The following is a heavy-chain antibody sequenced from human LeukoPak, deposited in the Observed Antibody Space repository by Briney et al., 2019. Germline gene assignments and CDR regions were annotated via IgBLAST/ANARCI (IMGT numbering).Heavy chain of an antibody. CDR2: IYYSGST. CDR1: GGSISSSSYY. J-gene: IGHJ4*02. Sequence: SETLSLTCTVSGGSISSSSYYWGWIRQPPGKGLEWIGSIYYSGSTYYNPSLKRRVTISVDTSKNQLSLKLSSVTAADTAVYYCARGYSSGWYFDYWGQGTLVTVSS. V-gene: IGHV4-39*01. CDR3: ARGYSSGWYFDY. D-gene: IGHD6-19*01.